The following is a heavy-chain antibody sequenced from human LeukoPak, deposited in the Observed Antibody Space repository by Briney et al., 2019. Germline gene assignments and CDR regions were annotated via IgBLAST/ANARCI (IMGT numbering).Heavy chain of an antibody. V-gene: IGHV4-39*07. Sequence: SETLSLTCTVSGGSLKSSNYYWGWVRQPRGRGREWLGSVYYRGRTYYNPSLESLVTISVDTSKNQFSLKLRSVTAADTAVYYCAREDSSGYDPIFYAFYMWGQGTMVTVSS. CDR1: GGSLKSSNYY. CDR3: AREDSSGYDPIFYAFYM. J-gene: IGHJ3*02. CDR2: VYYRGRT. D-gene: IGHD3-22*01.